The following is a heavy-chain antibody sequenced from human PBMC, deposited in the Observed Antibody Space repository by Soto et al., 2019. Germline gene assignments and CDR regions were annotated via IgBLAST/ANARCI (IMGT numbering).Heavy chain of an antibody. CDR2: IYYSGST. CDR1: GGSISSGDYS. V-gene: IGHV4-30-4*01. CDR3: ASTYTVEDRLFGY. J-gene: IGHJ4*02. Sequence: QVQLQESGPGLVKPSQTLSLTCTVSGGSISSGDYSWSWIRQPPGQGMEWIGYIYYSGSTSYNPSLKSRVTISVDTSRNQSSLKLSSVTAADTAVYYCASTYTVEDRLFGYLGQGTLVTVSS. D-gene: IGHD2-2*02.